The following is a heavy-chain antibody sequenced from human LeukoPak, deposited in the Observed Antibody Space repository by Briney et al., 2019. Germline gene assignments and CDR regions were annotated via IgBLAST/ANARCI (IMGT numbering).Heavy chain of an antibody. CDR2: IKSKTDGGTT. D-gene: IGHD2-2*01. Sequence: GGSLRLSCAASGFTFSNAWMSWVRQAPGKGLEWVGRIKSKTDGGTTDYAAPVKGRFTISRDDSKNTLYLQMNSLKTEDTAVYYCTTDPAGLCSSTSCRVYSGYDLDYWGQGTLVTVSS. CDR3: TTDPAGLCSSTSCRVYSGYDLDY. CDR1: GFTFSNAW. V-gene: IGHV3-15*01. J-gene: IGHJ4*02.